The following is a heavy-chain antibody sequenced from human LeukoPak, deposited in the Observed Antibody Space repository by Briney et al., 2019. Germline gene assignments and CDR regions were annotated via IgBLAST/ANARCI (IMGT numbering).Heavy chain of an antibody. V-gene: IGHV3-21*01. CDR2: ISTSSSYI. J-gene: IGHJ4*02. D-gene: IGHD3-16*01. Sequence: GESLRLSCAASGFTFSSYSMNWVRQAPGKGLEWVSSISTSSSYIYYADSVKGRFTISRDNAKNSLYLQMNSLRAEDTAVYYCARDPVLTESPHFDYWGQGTLVTVSS. CDR1: GFTFSSYS. CDR3: ARDPVLTESPHFDY.